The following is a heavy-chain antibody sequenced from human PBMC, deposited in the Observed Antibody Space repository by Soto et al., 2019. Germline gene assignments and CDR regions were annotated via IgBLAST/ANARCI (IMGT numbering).Heavy chain of an antibody. CDR2: ISGSSTYT. Sequence: QVQLVESGGGLVKPGGSLRLSCAASRFTFSDYYMSWIRQAPGKGLESVSYISGSSTYTYYADSVRGRFTISRDNAKNSLYLQVNSLRAEDTAIYYCARSRYGDFLDYWGQGTLVTVSS. CDR1: RFTFSDYY. J-gene: IGHJ4*02. D-gene: IGHD4-17*01. CDR3: ARSRYGDFLDY. V-gene: IGHV3-11*06.